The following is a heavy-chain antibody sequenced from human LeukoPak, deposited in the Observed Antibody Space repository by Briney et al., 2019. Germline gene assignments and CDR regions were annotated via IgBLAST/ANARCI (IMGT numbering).Heavy chain of an antibody. CDR3: ARGLPGARYFDL. CDR2: INHSGST. J-gene: IGHJ2*01. V-gene: IGHV4-34*01. Sequence: PSETLSLTCAVYGGSFSGYYWSWIRQPPGKGLEWIGEINHSGSTNYNPSLKSRVTISVDTSKNQFSPKLSSVTAADTAVYYCARGLPGARYFDLWGRGTLVTVSS. CDR1: GGSFSGYY. D-gene: IGHD7-27*01.